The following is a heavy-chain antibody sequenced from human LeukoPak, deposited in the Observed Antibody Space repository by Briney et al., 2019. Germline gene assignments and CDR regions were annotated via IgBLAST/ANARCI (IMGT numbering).Heavy chain of an antibody. D-gene: IGHD3-10*01. CDR2: MNPNSGNT. CDR1: GYTFTSYD. J-gene: IGHJ4*02. Sequence: ASVKVSCKASGYTFTSYDINWVRQATGQGLEWMGWMNPNSGNTGYAQKFQGRVTMTRNTSISTAYMELSSLRSEDTAVYYCARGLTMVRGVIIGYWGQGTLATVSS. V-gene: IGHV1-8*01. CDR3: ARGLTMVRGVIIGY.